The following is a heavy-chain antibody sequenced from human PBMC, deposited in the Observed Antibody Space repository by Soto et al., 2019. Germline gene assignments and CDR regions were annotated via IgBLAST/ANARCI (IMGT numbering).Heavy chain of an antibody. Sequence: PGGSPGLSCAASGVSFSSYGMHWVRRAPGKGLEWVAVIWYDGSNKYYADSVKGRFTISRDNSKNTLYLQMNSLRAEDTAVYYCARGDYGSESYYYSCYGMDVWGQGTTVSVSS. J-gene: IGHJ6*02. CDR3: ARGDYGSESYYYSCYGMDV. CDR2: IWYDGSNK. V-gene: IGHV3-33*01. CDR1: GVSFSSYG. D-gene: IGHD3-10*01.